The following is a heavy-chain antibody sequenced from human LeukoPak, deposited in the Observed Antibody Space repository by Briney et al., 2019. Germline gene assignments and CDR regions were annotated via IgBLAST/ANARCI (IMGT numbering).Heavy chain of an antibody. CDR3: AKPDTAMAPYYYYGMDV. Sequence: GGSLRLSCAASGFTFSSYWVHWVRQAPGKGLEWVAVIWYDGSNKYYADSVKGRFTISRDNSKNTLYLQMNSLRAEDTAVYYCAKPDTAMAPYYYYGMDVWGQGTTVTVSS. D-gene: IGHD5-18*01. J-gene: IGHJ6*02. CDR2: IWYDGSNK. CDR1: GFTFSSYW. V-gene: IGHV3-30*02.